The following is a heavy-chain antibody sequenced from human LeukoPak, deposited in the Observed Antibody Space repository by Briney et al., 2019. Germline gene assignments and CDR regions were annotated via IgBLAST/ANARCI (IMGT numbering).Heavy chain of an antibody. CDR2: IKEDGSAK. J-gene: IGHJ6*02. Sequence: GGSLRLSCAASGFIFSTYWMNWVRQAPGKGLEWVANIKEDGSAKYYVDSVKGRFTISRDNARNLLYLQMNSLRAEDTAVYYCVMDMDVWGQGTTVTGSS. CDR1: GFIFSTYW. V-gene: IGHV3-7*05. CDR3: VMDMDV.